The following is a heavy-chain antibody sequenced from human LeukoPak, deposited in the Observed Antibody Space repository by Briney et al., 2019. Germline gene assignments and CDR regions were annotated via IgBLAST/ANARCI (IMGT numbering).Heavy chain of an antibody. CDR3: ARDNSRRNACWFDG. V-gene: IGHV1-46*01. CDR1: GYTFTTYY. J-gene: IGHJ5*02. Sequence: ASVKVSCKASGYTFTTYYMHWVRQAPGQGLEWMAVINPSGTRTNYAQKFQGRVTVTRDTSTSTDYMELSGLRSEDTAVYYCARDNSRRNACWFDGWGQGTQVIVSS. D-gene: IGHD1-1*01. CDR2: INPSGTRT.